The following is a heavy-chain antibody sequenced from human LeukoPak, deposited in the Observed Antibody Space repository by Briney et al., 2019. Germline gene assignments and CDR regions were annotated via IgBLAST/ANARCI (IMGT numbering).Heavy chain of an antibody. CDR1: GYTFTSYA. J-gene: IGHJ6*02. D-gene: IGHD3-3*01. Sequence: GASVKVSCKASGYTFTSYAMHWVRQAPGQRLEWMGWINAGNGNTKYSQKFQGRVTITRDTSASTAYMELSSLRSEDTAVYYCATHYDFWSGPVPEYYYYYGMDVWGQGTTVTVSS. V-gene: IGHV1-3*01. CDR3: ATHYDFWSGPVPEYYYYYGMDV. CDR2: INAGNGNT.